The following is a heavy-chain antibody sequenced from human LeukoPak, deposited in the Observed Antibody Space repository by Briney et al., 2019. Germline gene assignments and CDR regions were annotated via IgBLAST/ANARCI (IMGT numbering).Heavy chain of an antibody. Sequence: SETLSLTCTVSGGSISSYYWSWIRQPPGKGLEWIGYIYYSGSTNYNPSLKSRVTISVDTSKNQFSLKLSSVTAADTAVYYCARDSCGGDCYSGWFDPWGQGTLVTVSS. CDR1: GGSISSYY. J-gene: IGHJ5*02. V-gene: IGHV4-59*01. D-gene: IGHD2-21*02. CDR2: IYYSGST. CDR3: ARDSCGGDCYSGWFDP.